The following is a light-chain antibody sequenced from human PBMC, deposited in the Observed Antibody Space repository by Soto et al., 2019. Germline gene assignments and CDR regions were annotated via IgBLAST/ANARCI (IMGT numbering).Light chain of an antibody. CDR1: QSISSW. V-gene: IGKV1-5*03. J-gene: IGKJ2*01. CDR2: KAS. CDR3: QQYNSVYT. Sequence: DIQMTQSPSTLPASVGDRVTITCRASQSISSWLAWYQQKPGKAPKLLIYKASSLESGVPSRFSGSGSGTEFTLTISSLQPDDFATYYCQQYNSVYTFGQGTKLEIK.